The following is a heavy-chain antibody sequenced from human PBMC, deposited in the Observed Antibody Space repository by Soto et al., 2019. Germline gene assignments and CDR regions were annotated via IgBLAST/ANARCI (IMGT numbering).Heavy chain of an antibody. CDR2: IKSKTDGGTT. CDR1: GFTFSNAW. Sequence: GGSLRLSCAASGFTFSNAWMSWVRQAPGKGLEWVGRIKSKTDGGTTDYAAPVKGRFTISRDDSKNTLYLQMNSLKTEDTAVYYCTTGLETNYDFWSVYYAEYFQHWGQGTLVTVSS. V-gene: IGHV3-15*01. D-gene: IGHD3-3*01. J-gene: IGHJ1*01. CDR3: TTGLETNYDFWSVYYAEYFQH.